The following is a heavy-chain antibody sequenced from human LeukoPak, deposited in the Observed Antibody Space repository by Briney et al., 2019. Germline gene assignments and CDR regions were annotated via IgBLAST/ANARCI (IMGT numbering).Heavy chain of an antibody. J-gene: IGHJ4*02. CDR2: IYPGDSDT. D-gene: IGHD3-22*01. Sequence: GESLKISCKGSGYSFTSYWIGWVRQVPGKGLEWMGSIYPGDSDTRYSPSFQGQVTISADKSISTAYLQWSSLKASDTAMYYCARLYYDSSGSRYYFDYWGQGTLVTVSS. V-gene: IGHV5-51*01. CDR3: ARLYYDSSGSRYYFDY. CDR1: GYSFTSYW.